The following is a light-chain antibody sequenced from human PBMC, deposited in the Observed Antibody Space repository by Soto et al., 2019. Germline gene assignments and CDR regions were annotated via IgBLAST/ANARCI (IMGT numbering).Light chain of an antibody. CDR3: AAWDESLSGVV. Sequence: QSVLTQPPSASGTPGQRVTISCSGSSSNIGSNYVYWYQQLPGTAPKLLIYRNNQRPSGVPDRFSGSKSGTSASLAISGLRSEDAADYYCAAWDESLSGVVFGGGTKVTVL. CDR2: RNN. CDR1: SSNIGSNY. J-gene: IGLJ2*01. V-gene: IGLV1-47*01.